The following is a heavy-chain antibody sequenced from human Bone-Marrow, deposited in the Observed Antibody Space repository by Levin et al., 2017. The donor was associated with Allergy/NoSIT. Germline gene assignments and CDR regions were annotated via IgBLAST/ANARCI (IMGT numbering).Heavy chain of an antibody. J-gene: IGHJ3*02. CDR3: AREFVVVVVATAPPRDSDAFDI. D-gene: IGHD2-15*01. CDR2: INPSGGSP. CDR1: GYTFTSYY. V-gene: IGHV1-46*01. Sequence: GASVKVSCKASGYTFTSYYMHWVRQAPGQGLEWMGIINPSGGSPTYAQKFQGRVTMTRDTSTSTVYMELSSLRSEDTAVYYCAREFVVVVVATAPPRDSDAFDIWGQGTVVTVSS.